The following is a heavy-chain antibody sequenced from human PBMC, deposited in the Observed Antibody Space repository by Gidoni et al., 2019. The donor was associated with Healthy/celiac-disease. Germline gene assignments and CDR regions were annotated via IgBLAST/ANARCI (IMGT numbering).Heavy chain of an antibody. Sequence: QVQLQESGPGLVKPSQTLSLTCTVSGGSISSGSYYWSWIRQTAGKGLEWIGRIYTSGSTNYNPSLKSRVTISVDTSKNQFSLKLSSVTAADTAVYYCARDPVWDYYGMDVWGQGTTVTVSS. CDR1: GGSISSGSYY. CDR3: ARDPVWDYYGMDV. D-gene: IGHD3-16*01. V-gene: IGHV4-61*02. J-gene: IGHJ6*02. CDR2: IYTSGST.